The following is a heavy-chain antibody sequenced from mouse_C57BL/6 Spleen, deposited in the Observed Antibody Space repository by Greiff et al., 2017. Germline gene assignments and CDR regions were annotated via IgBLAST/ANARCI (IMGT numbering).Heavy chain of an antibody. CDR3: ARLDGNHYAMDY. Sequence: EVQLQQSGPELVKPGASVKISCKASGYTFTDYYMNWVKQSHGKSLEWIGDINPNNGGTSYNQKFKGKATLTVDKSSSTAYMELRSLTSEDSAVYYCARLDGNHYAMDYWGQGTSVTVSS. J-gene: IGHJ4*01. CDR1: GYTFTDYY. V-gene: IGHV1-26*01. D-gene: IGHD2-1*01. CDR2: INPNNGGT.